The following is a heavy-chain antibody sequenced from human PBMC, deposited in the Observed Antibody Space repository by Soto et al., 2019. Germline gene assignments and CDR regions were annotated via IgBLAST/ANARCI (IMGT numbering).Heavy chain of an antibody. CDR3: LAASGTLLVDY. CDR2: IYYSGST. J-gene: IGHJ4*02. Sequence: ETLSLTCTVSGDSISSYYWSWIRQPPGKGLEWIGYIYYSGSTYYNPSLKSRLTISVDTSKNQFSLKLRSVSAADTAVYYCLAASGTLLVDYWGQGTLVTVSS. D-gene: IGHD6-13*01. V-gene: IGHV4-59*04. CDR1: GDSISSYY.